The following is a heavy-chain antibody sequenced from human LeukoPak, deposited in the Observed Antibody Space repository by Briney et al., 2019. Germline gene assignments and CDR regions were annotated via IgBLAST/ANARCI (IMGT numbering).Heavy chain of an antibody. CDR3: ATLNPTVAFTMDY. V-gene: IGHV4-4*02. D-gene: IGHD6-19*01. J-gene: IGHJ4*02. Sequence: SETLSLTCAVSGGSISSTNWWSWVRQPPGKGLEWIGEIFHSGSTNYNPSLKSRVTISADKSKNQFSLELNSVTAADTAVYYCATLNPTVAFTMDYWGQGTLVTVSS. CDR1: GGSISSTNW. CDR2: IFHSGST.